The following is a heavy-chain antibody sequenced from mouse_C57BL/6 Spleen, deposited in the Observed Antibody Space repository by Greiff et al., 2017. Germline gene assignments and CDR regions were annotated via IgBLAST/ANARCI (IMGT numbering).Heavy chain of an antibody. Sequence: VQLQQSGAELVRPGASVKLSCTASGFNIKDDYMHWVKQRPEHGLEWIGWIDPENGDTEYASKFPGKATITADTSSNTAYLQLSSLTSEYTAVYYCTTGLRRRDYYAMDYWGQGTSVTVSS. V-gene: IGHV14-4*01. D-gene: IGHD2-4*01. CDR2: IDPENGDT. CDR1: GFNIKDDY. J-gene: IGHJ4*01. CDR3: TTGLRRRDYYAMDY.